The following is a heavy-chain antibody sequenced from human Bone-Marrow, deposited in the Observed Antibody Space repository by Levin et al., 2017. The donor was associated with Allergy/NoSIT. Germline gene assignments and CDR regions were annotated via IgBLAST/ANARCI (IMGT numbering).Heavy chain of an antibody. CDR2: IIPIFGTA. CDR3: ARDGYCSGGSCYFAVPQVGMDG. CDR1: GGTFSSYA. Sequence: KISCKASGGTFSSYAISWVRQAPGQGLEWMGGIIPIFGTANYAQKFQGRVTITADESTSTAYMELSSLRSEDTAVYYCARDGYCSGGSCYFAVPQVGMDGWGQGTTVTVSS. D-gene: IGHD2-15*01. J-gene: IGHJ6*02. V-gene: IGHV1-69*01.